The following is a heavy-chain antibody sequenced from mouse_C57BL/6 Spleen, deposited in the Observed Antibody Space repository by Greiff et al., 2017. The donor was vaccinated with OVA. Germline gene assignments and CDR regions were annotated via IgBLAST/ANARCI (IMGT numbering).Heavy chain of an antibody. J-gene: IGHJ4*01. Sequence: QVQLQQPGAELVMPGASVKLSCKASGYTFTSYWMHWVKQRPGQGLEWIGEIDPSDSYTNYNQKFKGKSTLTVDKSSSTAYMQRSSLTSEDSAVYYCARVSSGYVDYAMDYWGQGTSVTVSS. CDR1: GYTFTSYW. CDR2: IDPSDSYT. V-gene: IGHV1-69*01. CDR3: ARVSSGYVDYAMDY. D-gene: IGHD3-2*02.